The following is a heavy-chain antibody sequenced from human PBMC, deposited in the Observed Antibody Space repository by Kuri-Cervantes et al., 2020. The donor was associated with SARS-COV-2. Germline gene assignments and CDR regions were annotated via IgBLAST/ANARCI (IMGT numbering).Heavy chain of an antibody. Sequence: ASVKVSCKASGYTFTGYYMHWVRQAPGQGLEWMGWINPNSGGTNYAQKFQGRVTMTRDTSISTAYMELSRLRSDDTAVYYCARDQDDFWSGYRLTFDYWGQGTLVTVSS. J-gene: IGHJ4*02. CDR1: GYTFTGYY. CDR3: ARDQDDFWSGYRLTFDY. D-gene: IGHD3-3*01. V-gene: IGHV1-2*02. CDR2: INPNSGGT.